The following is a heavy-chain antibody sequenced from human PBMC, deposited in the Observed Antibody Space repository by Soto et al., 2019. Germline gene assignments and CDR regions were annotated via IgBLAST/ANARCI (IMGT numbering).Heavy chain of an antibody. CDR1: GFSFTSYN. J-gene: IGHJ3*02. Sequence: GGSLRLSCAASGFSFTSYNMNWVRQAPGKGLEWISYISTSSSMKYYADSVKGRFTISRDNAKNSLFLEMNSLRAEDTAVYYCVRREQWLNALDIWGQGTMVTVSS. D-gene: IGHD6-19*01. V-gene: IGHV3-48*01. CDR3: VRREQWLNALDI. CDR2: ISTSSSMK.